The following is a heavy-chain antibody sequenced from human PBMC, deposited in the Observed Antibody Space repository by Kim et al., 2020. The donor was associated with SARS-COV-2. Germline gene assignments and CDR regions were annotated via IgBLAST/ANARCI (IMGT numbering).Heavy chain of an antibody. CDR2: INSDGSST. D-gene: IGHD3-10*01. CDR1: GFTFSSYW. J-gene: IGHJ4*02. Sequence: GGSLRLSCAASGFTFSSYWMHWVRQAPGKGLVWVSRINSDGSSTSYADSVKGRFTISRDNAKNTLYLQMNSLRAEDTAVYYCARVRRVDRHQIWFGELLYRRFCDYWGQGTLVTVSS. CDR3: ARVRRVDRHQIWFGELLYRRFCDY. V-gene: IGHV3-74*01.